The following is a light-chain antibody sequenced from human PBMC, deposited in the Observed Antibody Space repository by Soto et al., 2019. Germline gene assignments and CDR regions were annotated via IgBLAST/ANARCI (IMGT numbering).Light chain of an antibody. Sequence: QSVLTQPPSVSGAPGQRVTISCTGSSSNTGAGYDVHWYQQFPGTAPKLLIYGNSNRPSGVPDRFSGSKSGTSASLAITGLQAEDEADYYCQSYDNSLSGSYVFGTGTKVTVL. CDR1: SSNTGAGYD. V-gene: IGLV1-40*01. J-gene: IGLJ1*01. CDR2: GNS. CDR3: QSYDNSLSGSYV.